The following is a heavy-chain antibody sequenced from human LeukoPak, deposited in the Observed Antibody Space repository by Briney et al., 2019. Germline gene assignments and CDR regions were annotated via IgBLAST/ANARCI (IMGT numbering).Heavy chain of an antibody. J-gene: IGHJ4*02. D-gene: IGHD3-22*01. CDR3: ARGPPYYYDSSGYYHSRSWDY. V-gene: IGHV1-18*01. Sequence: ASVKVSCKASGYTFTSYGISWVRQAPGQGLEWMGWISAYNGNTNYAQKLQGRVTMTTDTSTSTAYMELRSLRSDDTAVYNCARGPPYYYDSSGYYHSRSWDYWGQGTLVTVSS. CDR2: ISAYNGNT. CDR1: GYTFTSYG.